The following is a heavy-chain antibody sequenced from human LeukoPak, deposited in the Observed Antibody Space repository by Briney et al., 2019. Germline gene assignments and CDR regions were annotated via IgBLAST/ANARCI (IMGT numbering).Heavy chain of an antibody. J-gene: IGHJ4*02. Sequence: SETLSLTCTVSGGSISSYYWSWIRQPPGKGLEWIGYIYYSGSTNYNPSLKSRVTISVDTSKNQFSLKLSSVTAADTAVYHCARVTGYMIEDYFDYWGQGTLVTVSS. CDR1: GGSISSYY. D-gene: IGHD3-9*01. CDR2: IYYSGST. V-gene: IGHV4-59*01. CDR3: ARVTGYMIEDYFDY.